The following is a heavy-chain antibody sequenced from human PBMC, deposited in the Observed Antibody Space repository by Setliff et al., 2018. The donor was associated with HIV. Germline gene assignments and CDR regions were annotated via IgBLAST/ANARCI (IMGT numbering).Heavy chain of an antibody. CDR2: IYPGDSDT. V-gene: IGHV5-51*01. J-gene: IGHJ4*02. Sequence: PGESLKISCKGSGYSFTSYWIGWVRQMPGKGLEWMGIIYPGDSDTRYSPSFQGQVTISADKSISTAYLQWSSLKASDTAMYYCARRGYSGYDSRPSGGSCYSSCFDYWGQGTLVTVSS. CDR1: GYSFTSYW. CDR3: ARRGYSGYDSRPSGGSCYSSCFDY. D-gene: IGHD2-15*01.